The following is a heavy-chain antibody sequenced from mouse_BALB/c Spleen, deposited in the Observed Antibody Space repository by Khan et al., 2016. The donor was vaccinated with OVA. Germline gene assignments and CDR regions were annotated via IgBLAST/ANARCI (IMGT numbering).Heavy chain of an antibody. D-gene: IGHD2-2*01. J-gene: IGHJ3*01. CDR1: GYTFSSYW. CDR3: AKGGYGGFAF. Sequence: QVQLQQSGGDLMKPGASVKISCKATGYTFSSYWIEWVKQRPGHGLEWIGQIFPGSVSITYHEKFKGKATFTADTSSNTAYMQLSSLTSMDSAVYYCAKGGYGGFAFWGQGTLVTVSA. V-gene: IGHV1-9*01. CDR2: IFPGSVSI.